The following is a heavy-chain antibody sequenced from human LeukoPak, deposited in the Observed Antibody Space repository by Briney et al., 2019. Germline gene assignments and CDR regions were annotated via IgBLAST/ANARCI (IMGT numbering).Heavy chain of an antibody. CDR2: INSDGSST. Sequence: PGGSLRLSCAASGFTFSSYWMHWVRQAPGKGLVWVSRINSDGSSTSYADSVKGRFTISRDNAKNTLYLQMSSLRAEDTAVYYCAREAVAGTWDWFDPWGQGTLVTVSS. D-gene: IGHD6-19*01. J-gene: IGHJ5*02. CDR1: GFTFSSYW. CDR3: AREAVAGTWDWFDP. V-gene: IGHV3-74*01.